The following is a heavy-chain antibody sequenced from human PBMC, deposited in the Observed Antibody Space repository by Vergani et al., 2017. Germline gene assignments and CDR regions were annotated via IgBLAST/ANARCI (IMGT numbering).Heavy chain of an antibody. Sequence: QVQLVQSGAEVKKPGASVKVSCKASGYTFTSYYMHWVRQSPGQGLEWMGIINPSGGSTSYAQKFQGRVTMTRDTSTSTVYMELSSLRSEDTAVYYCERGSSSSSHYYYYYGMDVWGQGTTVTVSS. J-gene: IGHJ6*02. CDR3: ERGSSSSSHYYYYYGMDV. CDR2: INPSGGST. V-gene: IGHV1-46*01. CDR1: GYTFTSYY. D-gene: IGHD6-6*01.